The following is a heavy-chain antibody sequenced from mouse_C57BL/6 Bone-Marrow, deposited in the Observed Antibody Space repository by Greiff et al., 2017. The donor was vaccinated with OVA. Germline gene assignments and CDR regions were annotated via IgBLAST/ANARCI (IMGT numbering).Heavy chain of an antibody. Sequence: VQLQQSGPELVKPGASVKISCKASGYTFTDYYMNWVKQSHGKSLEWIGDINPNNGGTSYNQKFKGKATLTVDKSSSTAYMELRSLTSEDSAVDYCARDYYGSSYPYWYFDVWGTGTTVTVSS. CDR2: INPNNGGT. CDR1: GYTFTDYY. D-gene: IGHD1-1*01. CDR3: ARDYYGSSYPYWYFDV. J-gene: IGHJ1*03. V-gene: IGHV1-26*01.